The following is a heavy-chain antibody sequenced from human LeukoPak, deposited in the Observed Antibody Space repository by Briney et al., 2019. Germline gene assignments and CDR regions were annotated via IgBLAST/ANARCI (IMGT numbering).Heavy chain of an antibody. CDR2: IKQDGSEK. CDR3: ARGRTRITIFGVVNWVNNWFDP. D-gene: IGHD3-3*01. V-gene: IGHV3-7*01. CDR1: GFTFSSYW. Sequence: PGGSLRLSCAASGFTFSSYWMSWVRQAPGKGLEWVANIKQDGSEKYYVDSVKGRFTISRDNAKNSLYLQMNSLRAEDTAVYYCARGRTRITIFGVVNWVNNWFDPWGQGTLVTVSS. J-gene: IGHJ5*02.